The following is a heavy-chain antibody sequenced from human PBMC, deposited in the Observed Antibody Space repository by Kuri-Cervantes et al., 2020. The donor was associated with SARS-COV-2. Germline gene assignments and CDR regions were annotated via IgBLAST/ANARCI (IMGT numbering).Heavy chain of an antibody. V-gene: IGHV3-30*04. D-gene: IGHD3-16*01. CDR1: GFTFSSYA. CDR3: ARDPYYYGDYPDY. Sequence: GGSLRLSCAASGFTFSSYAMHWVRQAPGKGLEWVAVISYDGSKKYYAESVKGRFTISRDNSKNTMYLQMNSLRAEDTAVYYCARDPYYYGDYPDYWGQGTRVTGSS. CDR2: ISYDGSKK. J-gene: IGHJ4*02.